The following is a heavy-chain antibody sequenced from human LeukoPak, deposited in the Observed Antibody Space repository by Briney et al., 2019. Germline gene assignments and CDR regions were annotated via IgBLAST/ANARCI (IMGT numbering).Heavy chain of an antibody. D-gene: IGHD7-27*01. CDR2: IRGGTGTT. CDR1: GFTFSSYT. V-gene: IGHV3-48*04. J-gene: IGHJ6*02. CDR3: ARVLGTQFYYYGMDV. Sequence: GGSLRLSCAASGFTFSSYTMNWVRQAPGKGLEWVADIRGGTGTTYYADSVQGRFTISRDNARNSLYLQMNSLRAEDTAVYFCARVLGTQFYYYGMDVRGQGTTVTVSS.